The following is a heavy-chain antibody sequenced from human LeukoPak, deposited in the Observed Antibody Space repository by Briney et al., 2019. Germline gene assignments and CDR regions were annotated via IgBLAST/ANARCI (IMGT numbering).Heavy chain of an antibody. V-gene: IGHV1-2*02. CDR2: INPNSGGT. CDR1: GYTFTDYY. J-gene: IGHJ4*02. Sequence: ASVKVSFKASGYTFTDYYMHWVRQAPGQGLEWMGWINPNSGGTSFAQSFQGRVTMTRDTSISTAFMDLSRLRSDDTAVYYCARKATYASGFFDYWGQGTLVTVS. D-gene: IGHD3-10*01. CDR3: ARKATYASGFFDY.